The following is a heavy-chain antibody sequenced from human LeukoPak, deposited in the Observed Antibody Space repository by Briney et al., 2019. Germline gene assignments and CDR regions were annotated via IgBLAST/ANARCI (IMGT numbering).Heavy chain of an antibody. V-gene: IGHV3-7*04. J-gene: IGHJ6*02. CDR1: GFTFSSYW. Sequence: PGGSLRLSCAASGFTFSSYWMSWVRQAPGKGLEWVANINQDGSEKFYVDSVRGRFTISRDNAKNSLYLQMNSLRAEDTAVYYCARDTRRDTYYHGMDVWGQGTTVTVSS. CDR2: INQDGSEK. D-gene: IGHD5-18*01. CDR3: ARDTRRDTYYHGMDV.